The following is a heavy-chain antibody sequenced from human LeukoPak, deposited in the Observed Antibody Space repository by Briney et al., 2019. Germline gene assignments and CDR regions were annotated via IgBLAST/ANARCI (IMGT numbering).Heavy chain of an antibody. D-gene: IGHD5-18*01. J-gene: IGHJ4*02. CDR2: INPNSGGT. CDR1: GYTFTGYY. V-gene: IGHV1-2*02. CDR3: ARKRDTAMVTSGDY. Sequence: ASVKVSCKASGYTFTGYYMHWVRQAPGQGLEWMGWINPNSGGTNYAQKFQGRVTMTRDTSISTAYMELSRLRSDDTAVYYCARKRDTAMVTSGDYWGQGTLVTVSS.